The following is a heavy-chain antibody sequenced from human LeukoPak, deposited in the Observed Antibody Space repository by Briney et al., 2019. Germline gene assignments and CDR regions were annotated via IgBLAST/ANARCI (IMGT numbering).Heavy chain of an antibody. Sequence: GSLRLSCAASGFTVSSNYMSWVRQAPGKGLEWVGRIKSKTDGGTTDYAAPVKGRFTISRDDSKNTLYLQMNSLKTEDTAVYYCTTFAAGTTFWGQGTLVTVSS. CDR2: IKSKTDGGTT. V-gene: IGHV3-15*01. CDR1: GFTVSSNY. CDR3: TTFAAGTTF. J-gene: IGHJ4*02. D-gene: IGHD6-19*01.